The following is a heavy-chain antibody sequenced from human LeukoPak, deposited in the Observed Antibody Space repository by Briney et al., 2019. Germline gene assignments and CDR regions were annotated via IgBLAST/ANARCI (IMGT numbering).Heavy chain of an antibody. J-gene: IGHJ4*02. V-gene: IGHV4-34*01. CDR3: GRGSSGYFDY. Sequence: SETLSLTCAVYGGSFSGYYWSWIRQPPGKGLEWIGEINHSGSTNYNPSLKSRVTISVDTSKNQFSLKLSSVTAADTAVYYCGRGSSGYFDYWGQGTLVTVSS. CDR1: GGSFSGYY. CDR2: INHSGST. D-gene: IGHD3-3*01.